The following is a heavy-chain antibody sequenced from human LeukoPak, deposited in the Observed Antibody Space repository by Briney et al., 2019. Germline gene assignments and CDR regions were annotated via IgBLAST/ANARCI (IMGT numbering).Heavy chain of an antibody. J-gene: IGHJ4*02. CDR1: GGSINNYW. Sequence: PSETLSLTCAVSGGSINNYWWSWLRQPPGKGLERVGEVCHSGSTNYNPSLTSRVTISVDMSKNQFSLSLTSVPAADTAVYYCARGSDAQKTGYWGQGTQVTVSS. CDR2: VCHSGST. V-gene: IGHV4-4*02. CDR3: ARGSDAQKTGY. D-gene: IGHD2-2*01.